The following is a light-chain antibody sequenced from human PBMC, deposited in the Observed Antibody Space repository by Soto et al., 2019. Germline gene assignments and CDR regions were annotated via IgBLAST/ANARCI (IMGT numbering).Light chain of an antibody. CDR2: GSS. CDR1: ENVSNNS. V-gene: IGKV3-20*01. Sequence: EVELTQSPGTLSLSPGERATLSCRASENVSNNSLAWYQQKPGQAPRLLIIGSSDRAAGIPDRFSGSGSGTDFFLTISRLEREDFAGYYGQQYGSSPPYTFGQGTKREIK. CDR3: QQYGSSPPYT. J-gene: IGKJ2*01.